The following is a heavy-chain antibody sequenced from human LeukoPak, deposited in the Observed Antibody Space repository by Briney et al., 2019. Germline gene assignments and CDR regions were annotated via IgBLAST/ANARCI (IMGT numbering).Heavy chain of an antibody. CDR2: IQQHGSET. V-gene: IGHV3-7*01. Sequence: GGSLRLSCEGSGFTFSNYWMSWVRQAPGKGLEWVANIQQHGSETYYGDSVKGRFTISRDNAKNSLYLQMNSLRAEDTAVYYCARGPYSGYDVYHYYYYMDVWGKGTTVTVSS. J-gene: IGHJ6*03. CDR1: GFTFSNYW. CDR3: ARGPYSGYDVYHYYYYMDV. D-gene: IGHD5-12*01.